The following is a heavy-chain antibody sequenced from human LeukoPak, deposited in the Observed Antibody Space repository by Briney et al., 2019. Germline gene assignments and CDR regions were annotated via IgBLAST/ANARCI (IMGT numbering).Heavy chain of an antibody. CDR3: ARGSRGYSYG. V-gene: IGHV4-61*01. D-gene: IGHD5-18*01. Sequence: SETLSLTCTVSGASVSSGSYYWSWIRQPPGKGLEWIGYIYYSGSTNYNPSLKSRVTISVDTSKDQFSLKLSSVTAADTAVYYCARGSRGYSYGWGQGTLVTVSS. CDR2: IYYSGST. CDR1: GASVSSGSYY. J-gene: IGHJ4*02.